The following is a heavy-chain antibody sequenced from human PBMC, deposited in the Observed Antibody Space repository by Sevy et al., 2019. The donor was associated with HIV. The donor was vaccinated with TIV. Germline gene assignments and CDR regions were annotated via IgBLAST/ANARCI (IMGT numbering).Heavy chain of an antibody. CDR2: ISSSGSTI. V-gene: IGHV3-48*03. Sequence: GGSLRLSCAASGFTFSSYEMNWVRQAPRKGLEWVSYISSSGSTIYYADSVKGRFTISRDNAKNSLYLQMNSLRAEDTAVYYCARAPTTVTTGDYWGQGTLVTVSS. D-gene: IGHD4-17*01. CDR3: ARAPTTVTTGDY. CDR1: GFTFSSYE. J-gene: IGHJ4*02.